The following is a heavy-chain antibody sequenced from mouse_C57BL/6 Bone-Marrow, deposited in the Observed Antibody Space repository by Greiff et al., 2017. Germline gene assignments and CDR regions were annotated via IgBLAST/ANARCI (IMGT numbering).Heavy chain of an antibody. CDR3: ARRELGYSGY. Sequence: QVQLKESGPELVKPGASVKISCKASGYTFTDYYINWVKQRPGQGLEWIGWIFPGSGSTYYNEKFKGKATLTVDKSSSTDYMLLSSLTSEYSAVYFCARRELGYSGYWGQGTTLTVSS. J-gene: IGHJ2*01. CDR2: IFPGSGST. D-gene: IGHD2-3*01. V-gene: IGHV1-75*01. CDR1: GYTFTDYY.